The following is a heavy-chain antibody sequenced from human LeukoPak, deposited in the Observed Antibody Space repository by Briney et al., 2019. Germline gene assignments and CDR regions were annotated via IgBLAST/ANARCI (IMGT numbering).Heavy chain of an antibody. Sequence: PGGSLRLSCAASGFTFSSYDIHWVRQAPGKGLEWVAVIWYDGNNKYYADSVKGRFTISRDNSKNTLYLQMNSLRAEDTAVYYCAKEPGSGWPLAEYFQHWGQGTLVTVSS. V-gene: IGHV3-33*06. CDR2: IWYDGNNK. CDR1: GFTFSSYD. D-gene: IGHD6-19*01. CDR3: AKEPGSGWPLAEYFQH. J-gene: IGHJ1*01.